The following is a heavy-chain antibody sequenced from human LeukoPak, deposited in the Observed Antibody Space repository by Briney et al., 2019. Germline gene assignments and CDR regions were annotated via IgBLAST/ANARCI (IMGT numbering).Heavy chain of an antibody. CDR3: ARVYRPTYPGDAFDI. V-gene: IGHV3-7*01. CDR2: IKQDGSEK. D-gene: IGHD2/OR15-2a*01. J-gene: IGHJ3*02. CDR1: GFTFSNAW. Sequence: PGGSLRLSCAASGFTFSNAWMSWVRQAPGKGLEWVANIKQDGSEKYYVDSVKGRFTISRDNAKNSLYLQMNSLRAEDTAVYYCARVYRPTYPGDAFDIWGQGTMVTVSS.